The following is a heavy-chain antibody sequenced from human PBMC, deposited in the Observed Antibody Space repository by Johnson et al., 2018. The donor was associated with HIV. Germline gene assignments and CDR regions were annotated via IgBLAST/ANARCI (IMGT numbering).Heavy chain of an antibody. J-gene: IGHJ3*02. D-gene: IGHD3-22*01. V-gene: IGHV3-74*01. CDR1: GFTFSRYW. Sequence: VQLVESWGGLVQPGGSLRLSCTASGFTFSRYWMHWVRQAPGKGLVWVSRINSDGSSTSYADSVKGRFTISRDNSKNTLYLQMNSLRAEDTAVYYCAREGYDSSGYSDAFDIWGQGTMVTVSS. CDR3: AREGYDSSGYSDAFDI. CDR2: INSDGSST.